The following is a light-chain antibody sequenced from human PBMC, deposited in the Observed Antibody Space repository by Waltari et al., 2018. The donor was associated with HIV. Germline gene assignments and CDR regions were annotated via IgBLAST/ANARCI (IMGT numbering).Light chain of an antibody. CDR2: EVS. V-gene: IGLV2-8*01. CDR1: SSDVGGYNY. CDR3: SSYAGSNSSVV. Sequence: QSALTQPPSASGSPGQSVTISCTGTSSDVGGYNYVSWYQQHPGKAPKLMIYEVSKRPSGVPDRVSGSKSGNTASLTVSGLQAEDEADYYCSSYAGSNSSVVFGGGTKLTVL. J-gene: IGLJ2*01.